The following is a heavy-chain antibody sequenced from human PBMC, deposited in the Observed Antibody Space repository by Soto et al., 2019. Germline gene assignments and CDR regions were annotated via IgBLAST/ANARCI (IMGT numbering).Heavy chain of an antibody. CDR1: GFTFSSFG. CDR2: IWYDGSKK. V-gene: IGHV3-33*01. D-gene: IGHD3-3*01. Sequence: QVQVVESGGGVVQPGRSLRLSCAASGFTFSSFGMHWVRQAPGKGLEWVSLIWYDGSKKSYGDSVKGRFTISRDNSRNTVYLQMSSLRADDTAVYYCARVASYYSLWSGYYPSRNGMDVWGQGTTVTVSS. J-gene: IGHJ6*02. CDR3: ARVASYYSLWSGYYPSRNGMDV.